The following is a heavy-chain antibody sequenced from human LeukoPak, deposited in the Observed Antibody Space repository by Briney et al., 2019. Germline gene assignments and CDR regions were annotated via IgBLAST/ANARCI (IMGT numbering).Heavy chain of an antibody. CDR2: MNHDGSEK. CDR3: ARDQLYCGGPTCYRTGDDS. J-gene: IGHJ4*02. CDR1: GFTFSSYW. D-gene: IGHD2-2*02. V-gene: IGHV3-7*01. Sequence: WGSLRLSCAASGFTFSSYWMNWVRQAPGKGLEWVANMNHDGSEKYYIDSVKGRFTISRDNAKNSLYLQMNSLRAEDTAVYYCARDQLYCGGPTCYRTGDDSWGQGTLVTVSS.